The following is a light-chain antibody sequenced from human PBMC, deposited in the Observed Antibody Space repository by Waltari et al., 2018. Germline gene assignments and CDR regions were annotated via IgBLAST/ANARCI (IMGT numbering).Light chain of an antibody. CDR1: SSDIGRYNY. CDR3: SSYTTTSSLLVV. J-gene: IGLJ2*01. CDR2: DVN. V-gene: IGLV2-14*03. Sequence: QSALTQSASVSGSPGQSITISCTGTSSDIGRYNYVSWYQHPPGKAPKLMIFDVNNRPSGVSNRFSGSKSGNTASLTISGLQAEDEADYYCSSYTTTSSLLVVFGGGTKLTVL.